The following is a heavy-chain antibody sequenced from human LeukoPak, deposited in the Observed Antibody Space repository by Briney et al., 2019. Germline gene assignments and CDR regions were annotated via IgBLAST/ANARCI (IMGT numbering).Heavy chain of an antibody. D-gene: IGHD5-18*01. CDR3: ARDGWLWLSGSLTYYYYGMDV. V-gene: IGHV3-11*01. CDR2: ISSGGSTI. Sequence: PGGSLTLSCAASGFTFSDYYMSWIRQAPGKGLEWVSYISSGGSTIYYADSLKGRFTISRDNTKNSLYLQMPSLRAEDTAVYYCARDGWLWLSGSLTYYYYGMDVWGQGTTVTVSS. CDR1: GFTFSDYY. J-gene: IGHJ6*02.